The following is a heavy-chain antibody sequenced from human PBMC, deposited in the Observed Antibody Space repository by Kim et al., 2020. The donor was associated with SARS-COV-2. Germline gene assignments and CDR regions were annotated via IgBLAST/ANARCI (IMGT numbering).Heavy chain of an antibody. CDR2: N. D-gene: IGHD6-13*01. CDR3: ARDIAAGWFDP. Sequence: NDYAVSVKSRRTIHPDTSKNQFSLQLNSVTPEDTAVYYCARDIAAGWFDPWGQGTLVTVSS. V-gene: IGHV6-1*01. J-gene: IGHJ5*02.